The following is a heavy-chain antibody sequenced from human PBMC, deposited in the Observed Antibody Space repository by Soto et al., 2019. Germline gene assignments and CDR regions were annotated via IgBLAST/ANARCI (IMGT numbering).Heavy chain of an antibody. CDR1: GGTFSIYA. V-gene: IGHV1-69*13. D-gene: IGHD2-2*01. J-gene: IGHJ5*02. Sequence: SVKVSCKASGGTFSIYAISWVLQSPLQGLEWMGGIIPIFGTANYAQKFQGRVTITADESTSTAYMELSSLRSEDTAVYYCARGLPTDIVVVPAATRRPNWFDPWGQGTLVTV. CDR2: IIPIFGTA. CDR3: ARGLPTDIVVVPAATRRPNWFDP.